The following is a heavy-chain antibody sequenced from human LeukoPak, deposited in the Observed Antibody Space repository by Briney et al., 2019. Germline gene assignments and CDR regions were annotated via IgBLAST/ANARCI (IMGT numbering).Heavy chain of an antibody. CDR1: RFTFSSYG. V-gene: IGHV3-30*02. Sequence: PGGSLRLSCAASRFTFSSYGMHWVRQAPGKGLEWVAFIRSDATNKYYADSVKGRFTISRDNSKSTLYLQMNSLRAEDTAVYYCAKDGPTGTGGYYFDYWGQGTLVSVSS. D-gene: IGHD1-1*01. CDR2: IRSDATNK. J-gene: IGHJ4*02. CDR3: AKDGPTGTGGYYFDY.